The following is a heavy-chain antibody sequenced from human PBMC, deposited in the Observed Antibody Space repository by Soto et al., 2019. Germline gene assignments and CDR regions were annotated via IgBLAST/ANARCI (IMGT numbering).Heavy chain of an antibody. J-gene: IGHJ3*02. Sequence: QLHLVQSGAVVKKPGASVTVSCSASGYPVTAYYMHWVRQAPGRGLEWMGGINPATGAAKYTQTFQGRVTMTRDTSTVTVFMELSGLTSEDTAVFFLARGGGVGVAGSAAFDMWGQGTLVTVSS. D-gene: IGHD3-3*01. CDR2: INPATGAA. CDR3: ARGGGVGVAGSAAFDM. CDR1: GYPVTAYY. V-gene: IGHV1-2*02.